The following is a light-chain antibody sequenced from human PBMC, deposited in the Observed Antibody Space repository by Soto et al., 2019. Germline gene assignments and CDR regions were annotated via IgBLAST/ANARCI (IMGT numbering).Light chain of an antibody. J-gene: IGKJ5*01. V-gene: IGKV3D-15*02. CDR2: GAS. Sequence: EIVMTQSPAALSVSPVEGVTVCCRASQTILSNLAWYQQKPGQAPRLLIYGASNRATGIPDRFSGSGSGTDFTLTISRLEPEDFAVYYCQQYIGLPRTFGQGTRLEIK. CDR3: QQYIGLPRT. CDR1: QTILSN.